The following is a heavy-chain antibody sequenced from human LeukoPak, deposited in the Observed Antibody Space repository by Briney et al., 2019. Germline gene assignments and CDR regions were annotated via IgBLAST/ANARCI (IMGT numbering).Heavy chain of an antibody. Sequence: SETLSLTCTVSGGSISSYYWSWIRQPPGKGLEWIGYIYYSGSTNYNPSLKNRVTISVDTSKNQFSLKLSSVTAADTTVYYCARDQGSGSYSLDAFDIWGQGTMVTVSS. V-gene: IGHV4-59*01. J-gene: IGHJ3*02. D-gene: IGHD3-10*01. CDR3: ARDQGSGSYSLDAFDI. CDR2: IYYSGST. CDR1: GGSISSYY.